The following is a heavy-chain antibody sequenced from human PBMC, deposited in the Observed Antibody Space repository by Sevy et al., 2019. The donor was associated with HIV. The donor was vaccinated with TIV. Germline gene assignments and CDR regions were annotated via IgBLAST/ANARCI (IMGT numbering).Heavy chain of an antibody. CDR2: IYYRGST. CDR3: ARATGSHYYDSSGYYYFDY. J-gene: IGHJ4*02. Sequence: SETLSLTCTVSGGSISSYYWSWIRQPPGKGLEWIGYIYYRGSTNYNPSLKSRVTISVDTSKNQFSLKLSSVTAADTAVYYCARATGSHYYDSSGYYYFDYWGQGTLVTVSS. V-gene: IGHV4-59*01. CDR1: GGSISSYY. D-gene: IGHD3-22*01.